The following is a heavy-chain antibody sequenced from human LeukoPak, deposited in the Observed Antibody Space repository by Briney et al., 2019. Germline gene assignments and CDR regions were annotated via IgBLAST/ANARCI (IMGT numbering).Heavy chain of an antibody. Sequence: GASVKVSCKASGYTFTSYGISWVRQAPGQGLEWMGWISAYNGNTNYAQKLQGRVTMTTDTSTSTAYMELRSLRSDDTAVYYCVRGGVPIGYCSSTSCYFSWFDPWGQGTLVTVSS. CDR3: VRGGVPIGYCSSTSCYFSWFDP. D-gene: IGHD2-2*01. V-gene: IGHV1-18*01. CDR1: GYTFTSYG. J-gene: IGHJ5*02. CDR2: ISAYNGNT.